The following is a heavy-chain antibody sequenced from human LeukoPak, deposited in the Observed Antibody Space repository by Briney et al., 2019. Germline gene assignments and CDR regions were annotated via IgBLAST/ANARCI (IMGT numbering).Heavy chain of an antibody. J-gene: IGHJ4*02. D-gene: IGHD3-10*01. Sequence: GGSLGFSCAASGFTFSTYWMSWVRQAPGKGLEWVANIKEDGSEKYYVDSVKGRFTISRDNAKNSLYLQMNSLRAEDTAVYFCARASGIDYWGQGTLVTVSS. CDR2: IKEDGSEK. CDR1: GFTFSTYW. V-gene: IGHV3-7*01. CDR3: ARASGIDY.